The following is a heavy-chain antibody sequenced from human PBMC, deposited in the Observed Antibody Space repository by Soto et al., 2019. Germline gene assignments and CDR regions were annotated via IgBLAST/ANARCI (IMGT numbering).Heavy chain of an antibody. J-gene: IGHJ4*02. CDR1: GYSFTSYC. CDR2: IYPGDSDT. CDR3: ARLHGRSITIFGVVIDFDY. D-gene: IGHD3-3*01. V-gene: IGHV5-51*01. Sequence: PGESLKISCKGSGYSFTSYCIGWVRQMPGKGLEWMGIIYPGDSDTRYSPSFQGQVTISADKSISTAYLQWSSLKASDTAMYYCARLHGRSITIFGVVIDFDYWSQGTLVTVSS.